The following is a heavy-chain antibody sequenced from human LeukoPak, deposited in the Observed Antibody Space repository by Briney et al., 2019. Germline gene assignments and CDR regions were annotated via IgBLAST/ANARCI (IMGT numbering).Heavy chain of an antibody. CDR1: GFTFRDYA. Sequence: GGSQRLSCAASGFTFRDYAMSWVRQAPGKGQEWVSVISGSGGSTYYADSVKGRFTISRDNSQNTLYLQMSSLRVDDTAIYYCAKGARVTTRSWFDPWGQGTLVTVSS. CDR2: ISGSGGST. CDR3: AKGARVTTRSWFDP. V-gene: IGHV3-23*01. D-gene: IGHD4-17*01. J-gene: IGHJ5*02.